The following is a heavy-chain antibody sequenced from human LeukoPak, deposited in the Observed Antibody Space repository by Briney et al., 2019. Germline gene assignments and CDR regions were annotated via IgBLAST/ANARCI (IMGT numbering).Heavy chain of an antibody. CDR1: GIAVSSNY. V-gene: IGHV3-53*01. CDR3: ARGGRYYDSSGYYHDAFDI. Sequence: GGSLRLSCAASGIAVSSNYMSWVRQAPGKGLEWVSVIYSGGGTYYANSVKGRFTISRDNSKNTLYIKMNSLRAEDTAVYYCARGGRYYDSSGYYHDAFDIWGQGTMVTVSS. J-gene: IGHJ3*02. D-gene: IGHD3-22*01. CDR2: IYSGGGT.